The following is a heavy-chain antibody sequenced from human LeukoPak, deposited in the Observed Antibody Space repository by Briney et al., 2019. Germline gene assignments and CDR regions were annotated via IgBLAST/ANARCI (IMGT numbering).Heavy chain of an antibody. CDR2: INPYSSDT. CDR3: AKGEYGDYSTFDI. Sequence: ASVKVSCKASGYTFTNYYIHWVRLAPGQGLEWMGWINPYSSDTIYAQRLQGRVTMTRDTSISTAYMELSSLTSDDTAMYYCAKGEYGDYSTFDIWGQGTMVTVSS. J-gene: IGHJ3*02. D-gene: IGHD4-17*01. V-gene: IGHV1-2*02. CDR1: GYTFTNYY.